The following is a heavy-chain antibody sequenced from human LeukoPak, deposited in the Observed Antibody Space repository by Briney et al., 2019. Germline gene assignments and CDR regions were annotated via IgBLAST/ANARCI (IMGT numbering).Heavy chain of an antibody. J-gene: IGHJ5*02. V-gene: IGHV1-18*01. CDR3: ARDSAGIVGVTAWFDP. CDR1: AYTFTNCA. Sequence: ASVKVSCKASAYTFTNCAISWMRQAPGQGLEWMVWISVYNGNTNYAQKFQGRVTMTADTSTKTVYMEMRRLRVDDTAVYYCARDSAGIVGVTAWFDPWGQGTLVTVSS. D-gene: IGHD1-26*01. CDR2: ISVYNGNT.